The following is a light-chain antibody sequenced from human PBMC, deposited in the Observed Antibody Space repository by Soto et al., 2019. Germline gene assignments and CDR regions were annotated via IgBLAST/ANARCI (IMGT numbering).Light chain of an antibody. Sequence: QPVLTQPPSASGTPGQRVTVSCSGSSSNIGTNTVNWYQQVPGTAPRLLIYSNNQRPSGVPDRFSGSKSGTSASLAISRLQSEDEGDYYCAAWDDSLNVVVFGGGTKLTVL. J-gene: IGLJ2*01. CDR2: SNN. CDR1: SSNIGTNT. V-gene: IGLV1-44*01. CDR3: AAWDDSLNVVV.